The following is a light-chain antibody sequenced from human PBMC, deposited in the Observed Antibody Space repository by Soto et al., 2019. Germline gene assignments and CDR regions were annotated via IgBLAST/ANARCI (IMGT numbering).Light chain of an antibody. CDR1: QNIKNNY. V-gene: IGKV3-11*01. CDR3: HQRQSWPRT. Sequence: VVMTQSPRTLSLSPGERATLSCRASQNIKNNYVGWYQQKPGQAPTLLIYYMSKRATGIPARFSGSGSGTDFTLTISSLAPDDFAIYYCHQRQSWPRTFGQGTKVEIK. CDR2: YMS. J-gene: IGKJ1*01.